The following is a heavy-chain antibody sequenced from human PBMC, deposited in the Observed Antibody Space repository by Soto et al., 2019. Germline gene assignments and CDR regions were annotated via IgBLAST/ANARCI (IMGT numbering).Heavy chain of an antibody. D-gene: IGHD4-17*01. CDR3: ARVSTVSYYGMEV. CDR2: ISSSSSYI. CDR1: GFTFSSYS. J-gene: IGHJ6*02. V-gene: IGHV3-21*01. Sequence: EVQLVESGGGLVKPGGSLRLSCAASGFTFSSYSMNWVRQAPGKGLEWVSSISSSSSYIYYADSVKGRFTISRDNAKNSLDLQMKSLRAEDTAVYYCARVSTVSYYGMEVWGQGTTVTVSS.